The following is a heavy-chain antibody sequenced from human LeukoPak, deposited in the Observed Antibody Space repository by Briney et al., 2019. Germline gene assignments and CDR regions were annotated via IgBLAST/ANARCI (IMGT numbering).Heavy chain of an antibody. J-gene: IGHJ4*02. Sequence: SETLSLTCTVSGGSISSYYWSWIRQPPGKGLEWIGYIYYSGSTNYNPSLKSRVTISVDTSKNQFSLKLSSVTAADTAVYYCARIGEYYGPTYYFDYWGQGTLVTVSS. D-gene: IGHD3-10*01. CDR1: GGSISSYY. CDR3: ARIGEYYGPTYYFDY. V-gene: IGHV4-59*08. CDR2: IYYSGST.